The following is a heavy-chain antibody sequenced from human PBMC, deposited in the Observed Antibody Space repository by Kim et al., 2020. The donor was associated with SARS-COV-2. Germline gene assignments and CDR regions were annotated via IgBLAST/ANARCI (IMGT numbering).Heavy chain of an antibody. J-gene: IGHJ4*02. Sequence: SENGRFTISRDKSKNTLELKMDRLRAEDTAVYYCAKDGDTMIVVVELIDYWGQGTLVTVSS. D-gene: IGHD3-22*01. CDR3: AKDGDTMIVVVELIDY. V-gene: IGHV3-23*01.